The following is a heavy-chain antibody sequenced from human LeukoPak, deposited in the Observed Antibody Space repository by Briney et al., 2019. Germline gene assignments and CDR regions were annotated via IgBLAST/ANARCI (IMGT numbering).Heavy chain of an antibody. V-gene: IGHV3-53*01. D-gene: IGHD4/OR15-4a*01. CDR2: IYSDNT. CDR3: ARRAGAYSHPYDY. J-gene: IGHJ4*02. CDR1: GLSLNNYA. Sequence: GGSLRLSCTASGLSLNNYAMSWVRQVPGKGLEWVSFIYSDNTHYSDPVKGRFTISRDNSKNTLYLQMNSLRAEDTAVYYCARRAGAYSHPYDYWGQGTLVTVSS.